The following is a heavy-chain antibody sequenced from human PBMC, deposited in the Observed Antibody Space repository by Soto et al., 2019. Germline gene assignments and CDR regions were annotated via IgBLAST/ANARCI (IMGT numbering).Heavy chain of an antibody. CDR2: ISYDGSNK. V-gene: IGHV3-30*18. CDR3: AKEFRSGSYYGELDY. J-gene: IGHJ4*02. Sequence: GGSLRLSCAASGFTFSSYGMHWVRQAPGKGLEWVAVISYDGSNKYYADSVKGRFTISRDNSKNTLYLQMNSLRAEDTAVYYCAKEFRSGSYYGELDYWGQGTLVTVSS. D-gene: IGHD1-26*01. CDR1: GFTFSSYG.